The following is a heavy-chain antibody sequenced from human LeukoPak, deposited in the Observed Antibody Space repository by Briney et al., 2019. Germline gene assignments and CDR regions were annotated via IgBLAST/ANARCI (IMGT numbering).Heavy chain of an antibody. J-gene: IGHJ5*02. CDR2: IYTSGST. V-gene: IGHV4-61*02. CDR1: GGSISSGSYY. Sequence: SETLSLTCTVSGGSISSGSYYWSWIRQPAGKGLERIGRIYTSGSTNYNPSLKSRVTISVDTSKNQFSLKLSSVTAADTAVYYCAREDVIAAALPRWFDPWGQGTLVTVSS. D-gene: IGHD6-13*01. CDR3: AREDVIAAALPRWFDP.